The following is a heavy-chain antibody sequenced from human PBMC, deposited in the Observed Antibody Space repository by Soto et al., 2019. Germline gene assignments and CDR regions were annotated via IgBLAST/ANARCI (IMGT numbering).Heavy chain of an antibody. V-gene: IGHV3-23*01. CDR3: AKTVAQKGYYYGMDV. CDR1: GFTFSSYA. CDR2: ISGSGGST. D-gene: IGHD6-19*01. J-gene: IGHJ6*02. Sequence: GGSLRLSCAASGFTFSSYAMSWVRQAPGKGLEWVSAISGSGGSTCYADSVKGRFTISRDNSKNTLYLQMNSLRAEDTAVYYCAKTVAQKGYYYGMDVWGQGTTVTVSS.